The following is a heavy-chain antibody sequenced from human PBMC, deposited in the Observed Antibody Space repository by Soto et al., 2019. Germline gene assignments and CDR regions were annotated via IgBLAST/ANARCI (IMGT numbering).Heavy chain of an antibody. D-gene: IGHD3-22*01. CDR1: GSTFSSYA. V-gene: IGHV3-23*01. J-gene: IGHJ3*02. CDR3: AKDLYYYDSSGYPDAFDI. CDR2: ISGSGGST. Sequence: LRLSCAASGSTFSSYAMSWVRQAPGKGLEWVSAISGSGGSTYYADSVKGRFTISRDNSKNTLYLQMNSLRAEDTAVYYCAKDLYYYDSSGYPDAFDIWGQGTMVTVSS.